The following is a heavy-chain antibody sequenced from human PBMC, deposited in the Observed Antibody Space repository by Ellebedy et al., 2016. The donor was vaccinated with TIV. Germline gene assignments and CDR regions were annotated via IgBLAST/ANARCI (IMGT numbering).Heavy chain of an antibody. J-gene: IGHJ2*01. D-gene: IGHD3-22*01. V-gene: IGHV4-59*01. CDR2: MSYSGGT. Sequence: SETLSLPXAVSGGSMGPYSWSWIRQPPGKGLGWIGFMSYSGGTKYNASLQSRVSMSVDTSTKEFSLRLTSVTAADTAVYYCARYWNYYYSTGTEESYWYFDLWGRGTLVTVSS. CDR3: ARYWNYYYSTGTEESYWYFDL. CDR1: GGSMGPYS.